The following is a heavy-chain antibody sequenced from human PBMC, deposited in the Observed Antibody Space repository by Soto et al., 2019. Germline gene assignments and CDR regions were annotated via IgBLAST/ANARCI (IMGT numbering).Heavy chain of an antibody. D-gene: IGHD3-10*01. CDR2: IYSSGST. J-gene: IGHJ5*02. CDR1: GGPISGNY. V-gene: IGHV4-4*07. Sequence: SETLSLTCIVSGGPISGNYWSWIRQPAGKGLEWIGRIYSSGSTSYNPSLKSRVITAEDTSKNQFSLKLSSVTAADTAVYYCTRGPGSYNWFDLWGQGTLVTVSS. CDR3: TRGPGSYNWFDL.